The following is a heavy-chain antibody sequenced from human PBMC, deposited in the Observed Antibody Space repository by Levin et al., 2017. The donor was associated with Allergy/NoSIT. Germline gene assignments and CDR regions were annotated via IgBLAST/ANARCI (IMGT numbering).Heavy chain of an antibody. CDR2: ISSSSSYI. CDR3: ARDCCGWYSGQGLVDLPDI. Sequence: LSLTCAASGFTFSSYSMNWVRQAPGKGLEWVSSISSSSSYIYYADSVKGRFTISRDNAKNSLYLQMNSLRAEDTAVYYCARDCCGWYSGQGLVDLPDIWGQGTTVTVSS. CDR1: GFTFSSYS. D-gene: IGHD6-19*01. V-gene: IGHV3-21*01. J-gene: IGHJ3*02.